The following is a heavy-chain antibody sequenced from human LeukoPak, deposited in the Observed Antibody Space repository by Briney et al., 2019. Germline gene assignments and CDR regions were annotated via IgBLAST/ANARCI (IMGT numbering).Heavy chain of an antibody. V-gene: IGHV4-59*01. CDR3: ARSSEGRYYYDSSGFSYYYYYMDV. Sequence: TSETLSLTCTVSGGSISSYYWSWIRQPPGKGLEWIGYIYYSGSTYYNPSLRSRVTISVDTSKNQFSLKLSSVTAADTAVYYCARSSEGRYYYDSSGFSYYYYYMDVWGKGTTVTISS. J-gene: IGHJ6*03. CDR1: GGSISSYY. CDR2: IYYSGST. D-gene: IGHD3-22*01.